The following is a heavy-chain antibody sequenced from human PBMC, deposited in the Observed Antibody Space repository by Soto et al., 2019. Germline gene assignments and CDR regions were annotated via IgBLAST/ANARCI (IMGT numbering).Heavy chain of an antibody. D-gene: IGHD2-15*01. CDR2: ISSSCGTT. CDR1: EFTFSNYA. Sequence: GGSLRLSCVASEFTFSNYAMNWVRQAPGEGPEWVSLISSSCGTTYYADSVKCRFSISRDGSNNTLYLQMNSLRVEGTAIYFCARDIQGRGATSGDDAFDKGGQGTMV. CDR3: ARDIQGRGATSGDDAFDK. J-gene: IGHJ3*02. V-gene: IGHV3-23*01.